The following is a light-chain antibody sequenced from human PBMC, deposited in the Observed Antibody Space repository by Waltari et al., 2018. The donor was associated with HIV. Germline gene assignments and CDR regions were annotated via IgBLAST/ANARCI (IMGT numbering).Light chain of an antibody. CDR1: SSDVGAYNL. J-gene: IGLJ2*01. CDR3: CSYEGRSTLEV. Sequence: SALTQPASVSWSPGQSITISCTGTSSDVGAYNLVSWYQQHPGKAPKFIIYEVNKRPSEVSIRFSGSKSGKTASLTISGVQAEDEADYYCCSYEGRSTLEVFGGGTKVTVL. CDR2: EVN. V-gene: IGLV2-23*02.